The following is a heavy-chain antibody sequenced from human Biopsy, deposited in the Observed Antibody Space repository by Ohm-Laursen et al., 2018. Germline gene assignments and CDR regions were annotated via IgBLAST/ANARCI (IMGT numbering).Heavy chain of an antibody. D-gene: IGHD2/OR15-2a*01. Sequence: TLSLTCIVSGGSISSDYWSWIRQTPGKGLEWIGYIYYSGSTNYNPSLKSRVTISVDTSKNQFSLRLNSVTAADTAVYYCARATNSTGWPYYYFYGMDVWSQGATVTVSS. CDR1: GGSISSDY. CDR3: ARATNSTGWPYYYFYGMDV. CDR2: IYYSGST. J-gene: IGHJ6*02. V-gene: IGHV4-59*01.